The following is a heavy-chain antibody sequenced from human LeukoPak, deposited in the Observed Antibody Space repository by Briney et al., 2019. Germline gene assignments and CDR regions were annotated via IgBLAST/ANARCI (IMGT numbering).Heavy chain of an antibody. D-gene: IGHD6-13*01. CDR2: MNPNSGNT. J-gene: IGHJ5*02. CDR3: AIAAAGTSWFDP. Sequence: VASVKVSCKASGYTFTSYDINWVRQATGQGLEWMGWMNPNSGNTGYAQKFQGRVTMTRNTSISTAYMEPSSLRSEDTAVYYCAIAAAGTSWFDPWGQGTLVTVSS. CDR1: GYTFTSYD. V-gene: IGHV1-8*01.